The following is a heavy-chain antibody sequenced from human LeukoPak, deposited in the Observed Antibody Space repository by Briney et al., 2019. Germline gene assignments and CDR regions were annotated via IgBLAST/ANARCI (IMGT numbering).Heavy chain of an antibody. CDR2: INHSGSA. Sequence: SETLSLTCAVYDGSFSGSYCTWIRQPPGKGLEWIGEINHSGSANYNPSLKSRVTILLDTSKNQFSLNLSSVTAEDTAVYYCARDGAVTTYNWFDPWGQGTLVTVSS. CDR3: ARDGAVTTYNWFDP. D-gene: IGHD4-17*01. J-gene: IGHJ5*02. CDR1: DGSFSGSY. V-gene: IGHV4-34*01.